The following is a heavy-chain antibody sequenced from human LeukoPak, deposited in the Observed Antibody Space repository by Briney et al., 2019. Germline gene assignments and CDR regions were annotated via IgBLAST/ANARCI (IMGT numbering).Heavy chain of an antibody. J-gene: IGHJ5*02. D-gene: IGHD6-19*01. CDR2: ISAYNGNT. CDR3: ARVHPKWLVRGGPFDP. Sequence: GASVKVSCKASGYTFTSYGISWVRQAPGQGLEWVGWISAYNGNTNYAQKLQGRVTMTTDTSTSTAYMELRSLRSDDTAVYYCARVHPKWLVRGGPFDPWGQGTLVTVSS. V-gene: IGHV1-18*01. CDR1: GYTFTSYG.